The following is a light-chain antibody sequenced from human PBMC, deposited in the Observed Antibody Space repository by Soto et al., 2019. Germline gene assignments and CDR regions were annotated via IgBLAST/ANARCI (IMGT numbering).Light chain of an antibody. CDR3: ATWDGRLNGWV. Sequence: QAVLTQPPSASGTPVQRVTISCSGDSSNIGSNTVSWYPQLPGTAPKAIIDSNNQRPSGVPDRFSGSKSGTSASLAISGLQSEDECDYYCATWDGRLNGWVFGGGTKLTVL. V-gene: IGLV1-44*01. J-gene: IGLJ3*02. CDR2: SNN. CDR1: SSNIGSNT.